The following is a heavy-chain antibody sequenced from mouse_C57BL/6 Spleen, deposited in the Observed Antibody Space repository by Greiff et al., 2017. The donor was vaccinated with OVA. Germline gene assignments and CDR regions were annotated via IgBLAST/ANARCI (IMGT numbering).Heavy chain of an antibody. CDR3: ARSSTYYYGSVYYFDY. D-gene: IGHD1-1*01. CDR2: IYPGDGDT. CDR1: GYTFTDYN. V-gene: IGHV1-82*01. J-gene: IGHJ2*01. Sequence: VQLQQSGPELVKPGASVKMSCKASGYTFTDYNMHWVKQSHGKSLEWIGRIYPGDGDTNYNGKFKGKATLTADKSSSTAYMQLSSLTSEDSAVYFCARSSTYYYGSVYYFDYWGQGTTLTVSS.